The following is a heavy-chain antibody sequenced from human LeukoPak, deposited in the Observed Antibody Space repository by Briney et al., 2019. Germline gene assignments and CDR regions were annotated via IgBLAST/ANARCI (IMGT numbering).Heavy chain of an antibody. J-gene: IGHJ4*02. CDR2: IRGSGDST. Sequence: PGGSLRLSCAASGFIFSRYGISWVRQAPGKGLEWVSFIRGSGDSTFYADSVKGRFTISRDNSKNTVYLQMDSLRAEDTAVYYCAKDERGILTTPYFDYWGQGTLVTVSS. D-gene: IGHD3-9*01. V-gene: IGHV3-23*01. CDR3: AKDERGILTTPYFDY. CDR1: GFIFSRYG.